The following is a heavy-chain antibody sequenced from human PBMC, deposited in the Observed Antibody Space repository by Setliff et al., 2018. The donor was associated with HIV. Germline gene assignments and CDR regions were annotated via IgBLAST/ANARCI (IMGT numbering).Heavy chain of an antibody. J-gene: IGHJ1*01. CDR2: INGYGQIR. CDR1: GFSFNGYS. D-gene: IGHD3-22*01. CDR3: ARGRHHDSSGYYRGCFHS. V-gene: IGHV3-11*04. Sequence: GGSLRLSCAASGFSFNGYSMTWVRQAPGKGLEWIADINGYGQIRYYAAFVEGRFTISRDNANRSLSLQMNTLRAEDTAVYYCARGRHHDSSGYYRGCFHSWGQGTLVTVSS.